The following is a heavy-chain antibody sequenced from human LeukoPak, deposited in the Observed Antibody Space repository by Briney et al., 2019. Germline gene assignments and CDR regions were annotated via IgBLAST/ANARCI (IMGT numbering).Heavy chain of an antibody. CDR3: ARVGPLVLSDSGIYPDAFDI. D-gene: IGHD1-26*01. CDR2: ISPYNGNT. V-gene: IGHV1-18*01. J-gene: IGHJ3*02. Sequence: ASVKVSCKASGYTFTSYGISWLRQAPGQGLEWMGWISPYNGNTNYAQKIQGRVTMTTDTSTSTAYMELRSLRSDDTAVYYCARVGPLVLSDSGIYPDAFDIWGQGTMVTVSS. CDR1: GYTFTSYG.